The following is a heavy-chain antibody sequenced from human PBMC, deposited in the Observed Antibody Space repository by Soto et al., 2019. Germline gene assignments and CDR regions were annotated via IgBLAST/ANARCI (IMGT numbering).Heavy chain of an antibody. CDR3: ARLDALWFGGPLGSKGPLDY. CDR1: GGSISSGGYY. Sequence: PSETLSLTCTVSGGSISSGGYYWSWIRQHPGKGLEWIGYIYYSGSTYYNPSLKSRVTISVDTSKNQFSLKLSSVTAADTAVYYCARLDALWFGGPLGSKGPLDYWGQGTLVTVS. D-gene: IGHD3-10*01. V-gene: IGHV4-31*03. CDR2: IYYSGST. J-gene: IGHJ4*02.